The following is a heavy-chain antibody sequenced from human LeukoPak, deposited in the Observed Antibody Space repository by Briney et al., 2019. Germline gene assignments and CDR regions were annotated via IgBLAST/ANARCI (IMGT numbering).Heavy chain of an antibody. J-gene: IGHJ4*02. V-gene: IGHV1-8*01. CDR1: GYTFTSYD. CDR3: ARGLLAVDTAMAEFDY. Sequence: GASVKVSCKASGYTFTSYDINWVRQATGQGLEWMGWMNPNSGNTGYAQKFQGRVTITRNTSISTAYMELSSLRSEDTAVYYCARGLLAVDTAMAEFDYWGQGTLVTVSS. CDR2: MNPNSGNT. D-gene: IGHD5-18*01.